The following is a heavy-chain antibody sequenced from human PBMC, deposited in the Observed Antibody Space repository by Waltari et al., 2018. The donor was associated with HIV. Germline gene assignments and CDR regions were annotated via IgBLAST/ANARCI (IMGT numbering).Heavy chain of an antibody. CDR2: INPNSGGT. V-gene: IGHV1-2*02. Sequence: QVQLVQSGAEVKKPGASVKVSCKASGYTFTGYYMHWVRQAPGQGLEWMGWINPNSGGTNYAQKFQGRVTTTRDTSISTAYMELSRLRSDDTAVYYCATALYSSSSAGSIDYWGQGTLVTVSS. D-gene: IGHD6-6*01. CDR3: ATALYSSSSAGSIDY. CDR1: GYTFTGYY. J-gene: IGHJ4*02.